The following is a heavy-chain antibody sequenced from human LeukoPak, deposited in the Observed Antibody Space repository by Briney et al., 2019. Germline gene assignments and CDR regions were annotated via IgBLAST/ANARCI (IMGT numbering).Heavy chain of an antibody. CDR3: ARPAKGAYYNYYMDV. Sequence: ATVKVSCKASDYTLLTYGITWVRQAPGQGLEWMGWISTYNGNTHYAQKLQGRVTMTTDTSTRTASMELRSLTSNDTGIYYCARPAKGAYYNYYMDVWGRRTTVTVSS. D-gene: IGHD2-2*01. CDR2: ISTYNGNT. CDR1: DYTLLTYG. J-gene: IGHJ6*03. V-gene: IGHV1-18*01.